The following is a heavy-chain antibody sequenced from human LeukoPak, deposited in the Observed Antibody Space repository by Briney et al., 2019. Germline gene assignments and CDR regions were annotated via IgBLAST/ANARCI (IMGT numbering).Heavy chain of an antibody. J-gene: IGHJ4*02. V-gene: IGHV3-7*04. CDR3: ARAVGNSGNDY. CDR2: IKQDGSEK. Sequence: GGSLRLSCAASRFTFSSYWMSWVRQAPGKGLEWVANIKQDGSEKYYVDSVRGRFTISRDNAKNSLYLQMNSLRAEDTAVYYCARAVGNSGNDYWGQGTLVTVSS. D-gene: IGHD4-23*01. CDR1: RFTFSSYW.